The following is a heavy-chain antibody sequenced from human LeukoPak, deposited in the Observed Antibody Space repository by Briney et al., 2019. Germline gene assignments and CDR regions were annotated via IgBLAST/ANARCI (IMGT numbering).Heavy chain of an antibody. D-gene: IGHD2-2*01. CDR2: ISSNGGST. V-gene: IGHV3-64*01. J-gene: IGHJ6*03. CDR1: GFTFSSYA. CDR3: ARGPQGYCSSTSCPFYYMDV. Sequence: GSLRLSCAASGFTFSSYAMHWVRQAPGKGLEYVSAISSNGGSTYYANSVKGRFTISRDNSKNTLYLQMGSLRAEDMAVYYCARGPQGYCSSTSCPFYYMDVWGKGTTVTVSS.